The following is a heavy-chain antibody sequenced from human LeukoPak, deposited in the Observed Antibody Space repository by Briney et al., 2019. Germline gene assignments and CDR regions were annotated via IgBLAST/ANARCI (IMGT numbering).Heavy chain of an antibody. CDR1: GLTFSTYW. CDR3: AREARVGGALQY. J-gene: IGHJ4*02. CDR2: INPDGSIR. D-gene: IGHD1-26*01. Sequence: GGSLRLSCAAAGLTFSTYWMHWVRQAPGKGLAWVARINPDGSIRTYANSVQGRVTISRDTAKDTLFLQMNSLRAEDTAVYYCAREARVGGALQYWGQGTPVTVSS. V-gene: IGHV3-74*03.